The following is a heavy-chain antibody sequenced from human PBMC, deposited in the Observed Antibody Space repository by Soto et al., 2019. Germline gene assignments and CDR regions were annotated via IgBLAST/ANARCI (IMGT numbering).Heavy chain of an antibody. CDR2: IIPILGIA. CDR1: GGPFSSYT. J-gene: IGHJ1*01. CDR3: AGETATMIVEH. V-gene: IGHV1-69*02. Sequence: QVQLVQSGAEVKKPGSSVKVSCKASGGPFSSYTISWVRQAPGQGLEWMGRIIPILGIANYAKKCQGRVTTTEDKSTSTAYMKLSSLRSEDTAGYYGAGETATMIVEHWGQEPLVTVSS. D-gene: IGHD3-22*01.